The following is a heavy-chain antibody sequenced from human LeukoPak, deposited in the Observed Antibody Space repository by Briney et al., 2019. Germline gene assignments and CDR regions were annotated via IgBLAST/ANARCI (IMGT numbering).Heavy chain of an antibody. D-gene: IGHD2-15*01. CDR3: ARQYCSGGSCYVADY. CDR1: GGTFSSYA. Sequence: ASVKVSCKASGGTFSSYAISWVRQAPGQGLEWMGGIIPIFGTANYAQKFQGRVTITADESTSTAYMELSSLRSEDTAVYCCARQYCSGGSCYVADYWGQGTLVTVSS. J-gene: IGHJ4*02. V-gene: IGHV1-69*13. CDR2: IIPIFGTA.